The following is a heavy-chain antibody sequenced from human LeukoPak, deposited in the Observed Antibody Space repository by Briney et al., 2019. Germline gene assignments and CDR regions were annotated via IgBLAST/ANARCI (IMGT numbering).Heavy chain of an antibody. Sequence: GGSLRLSCAAPGFTFTSYSMNWVRQAPGKGLEWVSSISSSSTYIYYADSVKGRFTISRDNTKNSLYLQMNSLRAEHTAEYSFAGRYEVLTGMLADYYYAMDVWGQGTTVTVSS. V-gene: IGHV3-21*01. J-gene: IGHJ6*02. CDR1: GFTFTSYS. CDR2: ISSSSTYI. D-gene: IGHD3-9*01. CDR3: AGRYEVLTGMLADYYYAMDV.